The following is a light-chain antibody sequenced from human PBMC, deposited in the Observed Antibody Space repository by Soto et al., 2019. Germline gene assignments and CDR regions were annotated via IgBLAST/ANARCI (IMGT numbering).Light chain of an antibody. V-gene: IGLV4-60*02. CDR1: SGHSSYI. CDR3: ETWVSNTYV. Sequence: QSVLTQSSSASASLGSSVKLTCTLSSGHSSYIIAWHQQQPGKAPRYLMKLEGSGNYNTGSGVPDRFSGSSFGADRYLTISNLQFEDEADYYCETWVSNTYVFGTGTKVTVL. CDR2: LEGSGNY. J-gene: IGLJ1*01.